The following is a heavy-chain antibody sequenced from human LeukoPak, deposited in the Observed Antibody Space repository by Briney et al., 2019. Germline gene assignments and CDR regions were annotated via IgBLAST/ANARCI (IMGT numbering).Heavy chain of an antibody. CDR1: GGSISSHY. CDR3: ARGESCTNGVCYSEAFDI. V-gene: IGHV4-59*11. D-gene: IGHD2-8*01. J-gene: IGHJ3*02. CDR2: IYYSGST. Sequence: SETLSLTCTVSGGSISSHYWSWIRQPPGKGLEWIGYIYYSGSTNYNPSLKSRVTISVDTSKNQFSLKLSSVTAADTAVYYCARGESCTNGVCYSEAFDIWGQGTMVTVSS.